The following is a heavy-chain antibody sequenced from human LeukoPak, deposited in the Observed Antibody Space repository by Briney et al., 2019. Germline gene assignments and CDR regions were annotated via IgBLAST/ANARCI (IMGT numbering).Heavy chain of an antibody. J-gene: IGHJ4*02. Sequence: GGSLRLSCTASGFTFSNYAMTWVRQAPGKGLEWVSSISGTGGRTYSADSVKGRFTISRDSAKNSLYLQMNSLRAEDTAVYYCARFRTWGDKAFDYWGQGTLVTVSS. CDR3: ARFRTWGDKAFDY. D-gene: IGHD2-21*02. CDR1: GFTFSNYA. CDR2: ISGTGGRT. V-gene: IGHV3-23*01.